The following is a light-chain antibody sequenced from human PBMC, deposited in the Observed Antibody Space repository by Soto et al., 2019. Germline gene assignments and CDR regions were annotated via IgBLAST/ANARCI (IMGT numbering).Light chain of an antibody. CDR2: GAS. V-gene: IGKV1-16*01. Sequence: DIQMTQSPSALSASVGDRVTITCRASQSISTYLEWFQQKPGKDPKLLIYGASTLQTGVPSRLSGSGSGTDFSLPISSTQHEDFANYYFQQYNNFPLTFGGGTNVAIK. CDR1: QSISTY. J-gene: IGKJ4*01. CDR3: QQYNNFPLT.